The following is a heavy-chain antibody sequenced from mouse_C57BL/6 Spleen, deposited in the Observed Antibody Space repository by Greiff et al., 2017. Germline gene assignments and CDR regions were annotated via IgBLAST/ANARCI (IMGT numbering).Heavy chain of an antibody. V-gene: IGHV5-17*01. CDR1: GFTFSDYG. CDR2: ISSGSSTI. J-gene: IGHJ2*01. Sequence: EVKLVESGGGLVKPGGSLKLSCAASGFTFSDYGMHWVRQAPEKGLEWVAYISSGSSTIYYADTVKGRFTISRDNAKNTLFLQMTSLRSEDTAMYYWATSTMVTTYYFGYWGQGTTLTVSS. CDR3: ATSTMVTTYYFGY. D-gene: IGHD2-2*01.